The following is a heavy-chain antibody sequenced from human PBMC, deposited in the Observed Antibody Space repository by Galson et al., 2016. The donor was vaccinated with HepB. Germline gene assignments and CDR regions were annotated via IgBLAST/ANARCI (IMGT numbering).Heavy chain of an antibody. CDR1: GYTFTGYY. V-gene: IGHV1-2*04. Sequence: SVKVSCKASGYTFTGYYIHWVRQAPRQGLEWMGWINPNSGGTNYAQKFQDWVTMTRDTSISTAYMELSRLRSDDTAVYYCARGGHYSYGSVDSWGQGTLVTVSS. CDR3: ARGGHYSYGSVDS. D-gene: IGHD5-18*01. J-gene: IGHJ4*02. CDR2: INPNSGGT.